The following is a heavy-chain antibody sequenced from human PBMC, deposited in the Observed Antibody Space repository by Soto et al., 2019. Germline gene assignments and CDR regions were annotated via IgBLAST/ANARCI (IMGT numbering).Heavy chain of an antibody. CDR2: IYYSGST. Sequence: QVQLQESGPGLVKPSETLSLTCTVSGGSVTGASYYWSWIRQPPGKGLEWIGYIYYSGSTNYNPSLKSRVTISVDTSKNQIALKLNSVTAADPAVYYCARDQGIAVAVFDYWGQGTLVTVSS. CDR3: ARDQGIAVAVFDY. V-gene: IGHV4-61*01. CDR1: GGSVTGASYY. J-gene: IGHJ4*02. D-gene: IGHD6-19*01.